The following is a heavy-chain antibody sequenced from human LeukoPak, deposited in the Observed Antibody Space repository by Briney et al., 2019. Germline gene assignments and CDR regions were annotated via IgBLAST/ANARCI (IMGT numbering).Heavy chain of an antibody. J-gene: IGHJ3*02. V-gene: IGHV3-48*03. CDR1: GFTFSSYE. D-gene: IGHD3-22*01. CDR3: ARELTYYYDSSGYDGIDAFDI. Sequence: PGGSLRLSFAPSGFTFSSYEMNWVRQAPGKGLEWVSSISSSGSTIYYADSVKGRFAISRDNAKNSLYLQMSSLRAEDTAVYYCARELTYYYDSSGYDGIDAFDIWGQGTMVTVSS. CDR2: ISSSGSTI.